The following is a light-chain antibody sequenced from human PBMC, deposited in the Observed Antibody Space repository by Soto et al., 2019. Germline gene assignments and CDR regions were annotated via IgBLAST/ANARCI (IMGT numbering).Light chain of an antibody. V-gene: IGKV3-15*01. CDR1: QSVSSR. Sequence: EIVMTQSPATLSVSPGERATLSCRASQSVSSRLAWYQKKPGQAPRLLIYGASTRATGIPARFSGSGSGTEFTLSISSLQSEDEADYYCAVWDDSLSGYVFGTGT. CDR3: AVWDDSLSGYV. CDR2: GAS. J-gene: IGKJ3*01.